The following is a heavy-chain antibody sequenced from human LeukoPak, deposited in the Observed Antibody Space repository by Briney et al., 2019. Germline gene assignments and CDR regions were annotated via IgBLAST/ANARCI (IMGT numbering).Heavy chain of an antibody. CDR2: ITGSGDST. D-gene: IGHD2-21*02. CDR1: GFTFGNYA. Sequence: GGSLRLSCVASGFTFGNYAMSWVRQAPGKGLEWVSAITGSGDSTFNADSVKGRFTISRDNSKKTLHLQMNNLRAEDTAIYYCAKSRIVVVTAIDYWGQGILVTVSS. CDR3: AKSRIVVVTAIDY. V-gene: IGHV3-23*01. J-gene: IGHJ4*02.